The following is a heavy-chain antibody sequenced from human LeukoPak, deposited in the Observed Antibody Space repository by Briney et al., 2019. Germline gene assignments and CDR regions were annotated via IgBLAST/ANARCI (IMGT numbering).Heavy chain of an antibody. J-gene: IGHJ6*02. CDR1: GFTFSSYA. CDR3: ARGEVVLATVTTLNYYGMDV. V-gene: IGHV3-30-3*01. Sequence: PGRALRLSCAASGFTFSSYAMHSVRQAPGKGLEGVAVISCDGSNNYYADSVEGRVTISRDNSKNTLYLQMNSLRAEATAVYYCARGEVVLATVTTLNYYGMDVWGQGTTVTVSS. CDR2: ISCDGSNN. D-gene: IGHD4-17*01.